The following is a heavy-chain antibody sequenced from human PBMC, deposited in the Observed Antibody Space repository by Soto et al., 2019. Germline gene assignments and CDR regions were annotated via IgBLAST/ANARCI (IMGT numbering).Heavy chain of an antibody. Sequence: EVPLLESGGDLVQPGGSLRLSCAASGFTFNTYWMQWVRQAPGRGLDWVANINLDGTETNYVDSVRGRFTISRDSAENSLHLQMNRLRVEDTAVYYCATYRPGSDWSTAPSDYWGQGILVTVSS. J-gene: IGHJ4*02. D-gene: IGHD2-21*01. CDR3: ATYRPGSDWSTAPSDY. CDR2: INLDGTET. CDR1: GFTFNTYW. V-gene: IGHV3-7*05.